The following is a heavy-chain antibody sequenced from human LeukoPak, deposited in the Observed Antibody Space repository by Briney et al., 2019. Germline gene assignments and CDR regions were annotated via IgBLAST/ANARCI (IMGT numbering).Heavy chain of an antibody. V-gene: IGHV4-61*09. CDR1: GDSISSGDYY. Sequence: SETLSLTCTVSGDSISSGDYYWSWIRQPAGKGLEWFGQISATGNTNYNPSLKSRLTMSVDTSNNQFSLKLTSVTAADTAVYYCARGVYRSATYYNPGYYFMDVWGKGTTVTIS. CDR3: ARGVYRSATYYNPGYYFMDV. J-gene: IGHJ6*03. CDR2: ISATGNT. D-gene: IGHD3-10*01.